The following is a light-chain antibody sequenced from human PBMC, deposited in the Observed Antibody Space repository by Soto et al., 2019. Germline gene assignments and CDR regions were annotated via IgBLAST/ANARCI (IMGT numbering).Light chain of an antibody. CDR3: QQYDKRPPWT. V-gene: IGKV3D-15*01. Sequence: EIVLTQSPATLSLSPGETATLSCRASQSVSGYIGWYQQKPGQAPRLLIYADSNRATGIPARFSGSGSGTEFTLTISSLQSEDSAIYYCQQYDKRPPWTFGQGTKVDI. J-gene: IGKJ1*01. CDR2: ADS. CDR1: QSVSGY.